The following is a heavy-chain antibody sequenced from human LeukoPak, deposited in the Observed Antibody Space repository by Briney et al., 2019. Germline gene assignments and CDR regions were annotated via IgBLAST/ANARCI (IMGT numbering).Heavy chain of an antibody. Sequence: SETLSLTCTVSGYSISSGYYWGWIRQPPGKGLEWIGSIYHSGSTYYNPSLKSRVTISVDTSKNQFSLKLGSVTAADTAMYYCARQRAFDIWGQGTMVTVSS. CDR1: GYSISSGYY. CDR3: ARQRAFDI. CDR2: IYHSGST. J-gene: IGHJ3*02. D-gene: IGHD6-25*01. V-gene: IGHV4-38-2*02.